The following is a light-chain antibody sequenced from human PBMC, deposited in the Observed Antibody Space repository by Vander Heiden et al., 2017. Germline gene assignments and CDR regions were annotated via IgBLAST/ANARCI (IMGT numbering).Light chain of an antibody. CDR1: QSLLYSDGYNY. J-gene: IGKJ3*01. Sequence: EIVMTKYPLALRVPPGETASLSCRSSQSLLYSDGYNYLDWYLQNPGQSPRLLIYLGSKRSSGVPDRFSGSGSGTDFTLKISKVEAKDVGVYYCRQGLQPPITFGHGTKVDIK. CDR3: RQGLQPPIT. V-gene: IGKV2-28*01. CDR2: LGS.